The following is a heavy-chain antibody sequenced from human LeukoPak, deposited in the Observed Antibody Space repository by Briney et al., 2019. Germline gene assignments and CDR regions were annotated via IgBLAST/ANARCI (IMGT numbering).Heavy chain of an antibody. CDR2: ISGSGGST. D-gene: IGHD3-22*01. Sequence: GGSLRLSCAASGFTFSSYAMSWVRQAPGKGLEWVSAISGSGGSTYYADSVKGRFTISRDNSKNTLYLQMNSLRAEDTAVYYCAKAGYYYDSSGYYYRYFDYWGQGTLVTVSS. V-gene: IGHV3-23*01. CDR3: AKAGYYYDSSGYYYRYFDY. CDR1: GFTFSSYA. J-gene: IGHJ4*02.